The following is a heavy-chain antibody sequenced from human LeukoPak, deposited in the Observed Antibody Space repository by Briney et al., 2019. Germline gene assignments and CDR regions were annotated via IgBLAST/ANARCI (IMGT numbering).Heavy chain of an antibody. J-gene: IGHJ4*02. CDR2: ISYDGSNK. V-gene: IGHV3-30-3*01. CDR1: GFTFSSYA. CDR3: ARRRSGRIDY. D-gene: IGHD2-15*01. Sequence: GGSLKLSCAASGFTFSSYAMHWVRQAPGKGLEWVAVISYDGSNKYYADSVKGRFTISRDNSKNTLYLQMNSLRAEDTAVYYCARRRSGRIDYWGQGTLVTVSS.